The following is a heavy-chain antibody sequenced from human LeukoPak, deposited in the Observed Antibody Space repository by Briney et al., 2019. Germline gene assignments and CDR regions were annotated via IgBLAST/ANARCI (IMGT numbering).Heavy chain of an antibody. V-gene: IGHV3-74*01. CDR2: INSYGSST. D-gene: IGHD3-22*01. CDR3: ERISSDSISYYVH. Sequence: GGALRLSCAASGFTFSSYWMQGVREAPGKGVVWVSHINSYGSSTGYEDSVNGRFTISKDTAKNQMFLQMNSLTAEDTAVYYCERISSDSISYYVHCGQGPLVPVSS. J-gene: IGHJ4*02. CDR1: GFTFSSYW.